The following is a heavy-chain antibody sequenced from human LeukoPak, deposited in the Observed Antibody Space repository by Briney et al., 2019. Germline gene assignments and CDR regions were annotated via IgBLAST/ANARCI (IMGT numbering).Heavy chain of an antibody. J-gene: IGHJ6*02. V-gene: IGHV3-64*01. Sequence: GGSLRLSCAASGFTFSMYAMHWVRQAPGKGLEYVSAISSDGVSTYYANSVKGRFTISRDNSKNTLYLQMGSLRAEDMAVYYCVNYGMDVWGQGTTVTVSS. CDR3: VNYGMDV. CDR2: ISSDGVST. CDR1: GFTFSMYA.